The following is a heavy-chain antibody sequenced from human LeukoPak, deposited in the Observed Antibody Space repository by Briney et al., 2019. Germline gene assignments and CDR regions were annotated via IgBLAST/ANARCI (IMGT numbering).Heavy chain of an antibody. CDR2: IYHSGST. V-gene: IGHV4-38-2*02. J-gene: IGHJ4*02. D-gene: IGHD2-21*01. CDR1: GYSISSGYY. CDR3: AREVVVSMNIDY. Sequence: SETLSLTCAVSGYSISSGYYWGWIRQPPGKGLEWIGSIYHSGSTYYNPSLKSRVTISVDTSKNQFSLKLSSVTAADTAVYYCAREVVVSMNIDYWGQGTLVTASS.